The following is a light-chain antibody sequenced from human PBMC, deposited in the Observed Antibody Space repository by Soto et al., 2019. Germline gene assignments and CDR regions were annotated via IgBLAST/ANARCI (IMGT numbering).Light chain of an antibody. V-gene: IGLV2-8*01. CDR1: SSDVGGYNY. CDR2: EVT. Sequence: QAVVTQPPSASGSPGQSVTISCTGTSSDVGGYNYVSWYQQHPGKAPKLIIFEVTKRPSGVPDRFSGSKSGNTASLTVSGLQAEDEADYYCSSYAGSNTVVFGGRTKVTVL. J-gene: IGLJ2*01. CDR3: SSYAGSNTVV.